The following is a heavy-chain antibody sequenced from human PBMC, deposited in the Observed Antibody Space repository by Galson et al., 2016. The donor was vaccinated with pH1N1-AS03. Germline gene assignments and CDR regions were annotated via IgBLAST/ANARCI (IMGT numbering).Heavy chain of an antibody. V-gene: IGHV1-8*01. CDR3: ARGFGFGDSTPEGYYLDG. Sequence: SVKVSCKAFGYIFSGFDINWVREAPGQGPQWVAYVNPRNGKTGSADRFQGRITITRDPSINTAYMEVTRLTSEDTALYYCARGFGFGDSTPEGYYLDGWGKGTPVTVS. D-gene: IGHD3-10*01. CDR2: VNPRNGKT. CDR1: GYIFSGFD. J-gene: IGHJ6*03.